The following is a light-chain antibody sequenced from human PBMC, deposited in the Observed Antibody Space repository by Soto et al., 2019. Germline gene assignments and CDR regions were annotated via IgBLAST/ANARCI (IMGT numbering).Light chain of an antibody. Sequence: QSALTQPASVSGSPGQSITISCTGTSSDVGGHNYVSWYQQHPGKAPKLMIYEVSNRPSGVSNRFSGSKSGNTASLTISGLQAEDEADYYCSSYTSSSLPVFGGGTKLTVL. CDR3: SSYTSSSLPV. V-gene: IGLV2-14*01. J-gene: IGLJ2*01. CDR2: EVS. CDR1: SSDVGGHNY.